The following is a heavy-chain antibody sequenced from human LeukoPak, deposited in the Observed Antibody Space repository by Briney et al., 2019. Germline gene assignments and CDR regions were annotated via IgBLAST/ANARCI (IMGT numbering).Heavy chain of an antibody. J-gene: IGHJ4*02. CDR1: GFTFSDYY. V-gene: IGHV3-11*04. Sequence: GGSLRLSCAASGFTFSDYYMSWIRQAPGKGLEWVSYISSSGSTIYYADSVKGRFTISRDNAKNSLYLQMNSLRAEDTAVYYCASSPDYGDYLYYFDYWGQGTLVTVSS. CDR2: ISSSGSTI. CDR3: ASSPDYGDYLYYFDY. D-gene: IGHD4-17*01.